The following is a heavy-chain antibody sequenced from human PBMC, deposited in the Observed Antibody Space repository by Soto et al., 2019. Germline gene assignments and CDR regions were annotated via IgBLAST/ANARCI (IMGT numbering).Heavy chain of an antibody. Sequence: ASVKVSCKASGFTFTNYAIHWVRQAPGQGLEWMGWINAGNGDTEYSQRFQGRLTMTSDTSASTVYMELSGLTSEDTAVFYCARDCSGGPPGYFDHWGLGALVTVSS. J-gene: IGHJ4*02. CDR2: INAGNGDT. CDR3: ARDCSGGPPGYFDH. D-gene: IGHD2-15*01. V-gene: IGHV1-3*01. CDR1: GFTFTNYA.